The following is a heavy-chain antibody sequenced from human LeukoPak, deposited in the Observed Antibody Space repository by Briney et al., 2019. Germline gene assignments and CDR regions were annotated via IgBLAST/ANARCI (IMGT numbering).Heavy chain of an antibody. J-gene: IGHJ4*02. V-gene: IGHV3-23*01. Sequence: GGSLRLSCAASGFTFSSYAMSWVRQAPGKGLEWVSLISDSGGSTYYADSVKGRFTISRDNSKNTLSLQMNSLRADDTAVYYCAKGKGSSISCSDYWDQGTLVTVSS. D-gene: IGHD2-2*01. CDR1: GFTFSSYA. CDR3: AKGKGSSISCSDY. CDR2: ISDSGGST.